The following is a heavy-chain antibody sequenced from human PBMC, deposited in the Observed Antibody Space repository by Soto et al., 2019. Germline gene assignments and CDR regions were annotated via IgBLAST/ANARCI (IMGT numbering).Heavy chain of an antibody. CDR3: AREDTIFGVDY. J-gene: IGHJ4*02. Sequence: SETLSLTCTVSGGSISSGDYYWSWIRQPPGKGLEWIGYIYYSGSTYYNPSLKSRVTISVDTSKNQFSLKLSSVTAADTAVYYCAREDTIFGVDYWGQGTLVTVSS. D-gene: IGHD3-3*01. CDR2: IYYSGST. V-gene: IGHV4-30-4*01. CDR1: GGSISSGDYY.